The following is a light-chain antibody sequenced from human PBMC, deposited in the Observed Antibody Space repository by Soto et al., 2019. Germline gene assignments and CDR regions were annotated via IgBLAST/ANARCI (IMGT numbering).Light chain of an antibody. CDR1: QDMSNY. V-gene: IGKV1-33*01. CDR2: DAS. J-gene: IGKJ4*01. Sequence: DIQMTQSPSALPAAVGDRVTITCQASQDMSNYLNCYQQKPWKAPDLLIYDASKLETGVPSRFSGSGSGTDFSFNISSLQPADIATYYCHQYDNLPLTFGGGTQVAIK. CDR3: HQYDNLPLT.